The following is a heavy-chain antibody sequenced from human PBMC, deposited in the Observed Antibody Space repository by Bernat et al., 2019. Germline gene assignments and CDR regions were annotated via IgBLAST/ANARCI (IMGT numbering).Heavy chain of an antibody. D-gene: IGHD6-19*01. Sequence: QVQLVESGGGVVQPGRSLRLSCAASGFTFSSYGMHWVRQAPGQGLEWVAVIWYDGSNKYYADSVKGRFTISRDNSKNTLYLQMNSLRAEDTAVYYCARERILDSSGWSWDYWGQGTLVTVSS. V-gene: IGHV3-33*01. CDR1: GFTFSSYG. J-gene: IGHJ4*02. CDR3: ARERILDSSGWSWDY. CDR2: IWYDGSNK.